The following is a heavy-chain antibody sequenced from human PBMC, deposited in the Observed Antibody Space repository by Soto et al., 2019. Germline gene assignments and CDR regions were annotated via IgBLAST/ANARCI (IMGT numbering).Heavy chain of an antibody. CDR2: ISSSDKYI. D-gene: IGHD2-21*02. J-gene: IGHJ4*02. Sequence: VGSLRLSCVASGFTFSNFGLNWVRQAPGKGLEWVSSISSSDKYIYYADSVKGRFTISRDNAKNSLSPQMNSLRADDTAVYYCARVFCRGDCYSPLDYWGQGTLVTVSS. V-gene: IGHV3-21*01. CDR3: ARVFCRGDCYSPLDY. CDR1: GFTFSNFG.